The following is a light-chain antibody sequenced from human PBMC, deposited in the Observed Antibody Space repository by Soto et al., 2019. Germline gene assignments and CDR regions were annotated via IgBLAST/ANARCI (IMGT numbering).Light chain of an antibody. CDR2: DVS. V-gene: IGLV2-11*01. Sequence: QSVLTQPRSVSGSPGQSVTISCTGTSSDVGGHDFVSWYQQHPGKAPKLMISDVSKRPSGVPDRFSGSKSGNTASLTISGLQAEDEADYHCCSYAGDLALFGGGTKVTVL. CDR1: SSDVGGHDF. J-gene: IGLJ2*01. CDR3: CSYAGDLAL.